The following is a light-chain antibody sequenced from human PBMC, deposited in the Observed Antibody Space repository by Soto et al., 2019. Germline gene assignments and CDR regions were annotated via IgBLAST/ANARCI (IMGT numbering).Light chain of an antibody. V-gene: IGKV2-28*01. Sequence: DIVMTQSPLSLPVTPGEPASISCRSSQSLLHSNGYNYLDWYLQKPGQSPQLLIYLGSNRASGVPDRFSGSGSGKDFTLKISRGEAGDVGVYYCMQPLQPLWPFGQGPKVEIK. CDR3: MQPLQPLWP. CDR1: QSLLHSNGYNY. CDR2: LGS. J-gene: IGKJ1*01.